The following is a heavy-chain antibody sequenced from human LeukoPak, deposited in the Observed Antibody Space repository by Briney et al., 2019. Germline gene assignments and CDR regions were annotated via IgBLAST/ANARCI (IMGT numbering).Heavy chain of an antibody. V-gene: IGHV4-39*07. CDR2: IYYSGST. CDR1: GGSISSSSYY. D-gene: IGHD4-17*01. Sequence: PSETLSLTCTVSGGSISSSSYYWGWIRQPPGKGLEWIGSIYYSGSTYYNPSLKSRVTMSVDTSKNQFSLKLSSVTAADTAVYYCAREERRDYGDSIVEYFQHWGQGTLVTVSS. J-gene: IGHJ1*01. CDR3: AREERRDYGDSIVEYFQH.